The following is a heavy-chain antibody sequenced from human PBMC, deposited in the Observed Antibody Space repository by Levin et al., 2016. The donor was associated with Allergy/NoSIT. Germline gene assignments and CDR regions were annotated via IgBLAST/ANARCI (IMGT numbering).Heavy chain of an antibody. CDR1: GYTFTGYY. J-gene: IGHJ4*02. CDR2: IIPILGIA. V-gene: IGHV1-69*10. Sequence: SVKVSCKASGYTFTGYYMHWVRQAPGQGLEWMGGIIPILGIANYAQKFQGRVTITADESTRTAYMELSSLRSDDTAVYYCARFPDKWGSGSYSNDYWGQGTLVTVSS. CDR3: ARFPDKWGSGSYSNDY. D-gene: IGHD1-26*01.